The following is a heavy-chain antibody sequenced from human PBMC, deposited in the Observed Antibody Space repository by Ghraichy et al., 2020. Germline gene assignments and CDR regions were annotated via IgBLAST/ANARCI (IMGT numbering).Heavy chain of an antibody. CDR1: GYTFINYR. D-gene: IGHD3-22*01. Sequence: ASVKVSCKASGYTFINYRISWVRQAPGQGLEWMGWISAYNGHTNYAQNLQARVTMTTDTSTSTAYMELRSLRSDDTAVYYCARGSSSGDNWFDPWGQGTLVTVSS. CDR3: ARGSSSGDNWFDP. CDR2: ISAYNGHT. J-gene: IGHJ5*02. V-gene: IGHV1-18*01.